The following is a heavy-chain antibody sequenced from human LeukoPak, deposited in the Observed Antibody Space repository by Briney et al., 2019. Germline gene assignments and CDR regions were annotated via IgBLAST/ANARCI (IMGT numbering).Heavy chain of an antibody. D-gene: IGHD2-2*01. V-gene: IGHV3-74*01. Sequence: GGSLRLSCAASGFTFSNYWIHWVRQAAGKGLGWVSRINGDGSSTSYADSVRGRFTISRDNAKNTLYLQMNSLRAEDTAVYYCARDGYCSSTSCYYFDYWGQGTLVTVSS. CDR1: GFTFSNYW. J-gene: IGHJ4*02. CDR2: INGDGSST. CDR3: ARDGYCSSTSCYYFDY.